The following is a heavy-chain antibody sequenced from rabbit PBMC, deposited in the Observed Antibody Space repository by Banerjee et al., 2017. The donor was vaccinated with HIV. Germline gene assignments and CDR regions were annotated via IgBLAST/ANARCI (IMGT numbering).Heavy chain of an antibody. D-gene: IGHD1-1*01. V-gene: IGHV1S40*01. J-gene: IGHJ4*01. Sequence: QSLEESGGDLVKPGASLTLTCTASGFSFSSGYYMCWVRQAPGKGLEWIGCIYAGSSGSTYYASWAKGRFTISKTSSTTVTLQLNSLTAADTATYFCARDPVSGGYNHNLWGPGTLVTVS. CDR2: IYAGSSGST. CDR3: ARDPVSGGYNHNL. CDR1: GFSFSSGYY.